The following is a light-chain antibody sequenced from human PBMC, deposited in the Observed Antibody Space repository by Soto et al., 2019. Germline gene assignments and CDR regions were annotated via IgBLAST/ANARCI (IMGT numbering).Light chain of an antibody. CDR3: SSYTSSNTVI. Sequence: QSALTQPASVSGSPGQSITISCTGTSNDVGGYNYVSWYQQHPGNAPKLMIYDVSNRPSGISNRFSGSKSGNTASLTISGLQAEDEADYYCSSYTSSNTVIFGGGTQLTVL. J-gene: IGLJ2*01. CDR2: DVS. V-gene: IGLV2-14*03. CDR1: SNDVGGYNY.